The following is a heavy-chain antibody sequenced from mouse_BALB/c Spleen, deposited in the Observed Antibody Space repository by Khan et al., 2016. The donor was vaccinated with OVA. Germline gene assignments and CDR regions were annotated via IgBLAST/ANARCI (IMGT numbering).Heavy chain of an antibody. J-gene: IGHJ4*01. V-gene: IGHV2-6*02. CDR1: GFSLTSYG. CDR2: IWSDGFT. CDR3: ARGIYYFGSRYMDY. Sequence: QVQLKESGPGLVAPSQSLSITCTVSGFSLTSYGVHWVRQPPGKGLEWLVVIWSDGFTTYNSTLKSRLSISKDNSKSQVFLKMNSLQTDDTARYYCARGIYYFGSRYMDYWGQGTSVTVSS. D-gene: IGHD1-1*01.